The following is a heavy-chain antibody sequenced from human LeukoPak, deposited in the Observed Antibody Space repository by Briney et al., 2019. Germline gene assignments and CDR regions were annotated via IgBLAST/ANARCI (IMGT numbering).Heavy chain of an antibody. D-gene: IGHD3-10*01. CDR2: IYYSGST. CDR3: ARHYYGSGSHFDY. V-gene: IGHV4-39*01. CDR1: GGSISSSSYY. J-gene: IGHJ4*02. Sequence: SETLSLTCTVSGGSISSSSYYWGWIRQPPGKGLEWIGSIYYSGSTYYNPSLKSRVTISVDTSKNQFSLKLSSVTAADTAVYYCARHYYGSGSHFDYWGQGTLVTVSS.